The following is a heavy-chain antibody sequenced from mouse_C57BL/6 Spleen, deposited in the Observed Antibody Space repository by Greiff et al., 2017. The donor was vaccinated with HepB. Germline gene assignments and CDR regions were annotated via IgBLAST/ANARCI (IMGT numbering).Heavy chain of an antibody. J-gene: IGHJ1*03. D-gene: IGHD2-4*01. CDR2: INPNNGGT. CDR3: ANYDYDGYFDV. V-gene: IGHV1-22*01. Sequence: VQLKESGPELVKPGASVKMSCKASGYTFTDYNMHWVKQSHGKSLEWIGYINPNNGGTSYNQKFKGKATLTVNKSSSTAYMELRSLTSEDSAVYYCANYDYDGYFDVWGTGTTVTVSS. CDR1: GYTFTDYN.